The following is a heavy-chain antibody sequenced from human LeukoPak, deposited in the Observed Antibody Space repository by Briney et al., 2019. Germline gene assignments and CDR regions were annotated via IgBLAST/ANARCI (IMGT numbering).Heavy chain of an antibody. CDR1: GGSFSGYY. CDR2: INHSGST. D-gene: IGHD6-19*01. CDR3: ARDTELGWGSGWYSSSSGYYGMDV. J-gene: IGHJ6*02. V-gene: IGHV4-34*01. Sequence: SETLSLTCAVYGGSFSGYYWSWIRQPPGKGLEWVGEINHSGSTNYNPSLKSGVTISVDTSTNQFSLKLSSVTAADTAVYYCARDTELGWGSGWYSSSSGYYGMDVWGQGTTVTVSS.